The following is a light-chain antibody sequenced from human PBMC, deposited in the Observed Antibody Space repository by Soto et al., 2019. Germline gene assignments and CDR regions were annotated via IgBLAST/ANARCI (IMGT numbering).Light chain of an antibody. V-gene: IGLV1-51*01. J-gene: IGLJ3*02. Sequence: QSVLTQPPSVSAAPGQKVTISCSGSSSIIGNIYVSWYQHLPGTAPKLVIYDNEKRPSEIPDRFSGSQSGASATLAITGLQTGDEADYYCATWDRSLRDWVFGGGTKLTVL. CDR3: ATWDRSLRDWV. CDR1: SSIIGNIY. CDR2: DNE.